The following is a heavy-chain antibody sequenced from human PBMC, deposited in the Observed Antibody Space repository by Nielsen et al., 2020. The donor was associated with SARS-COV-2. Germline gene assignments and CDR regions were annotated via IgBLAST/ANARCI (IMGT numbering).Heavy chain of an antibody. V-gene: IGHV3-9*01. Sequence: SLKISCAASGFTFDDYAMHWVRQAPGKGLEWVSSINWNSGSIGYADSVKGRFTISRDNAKNTLYLQMNSLRAEDTAVYYCARDLIRYYYDSSGYGGMDVWGQGTTVTVSS. CDR2: INWNSGSI. D-gene: IGHD3-22*01. CDR3: ARDLIRYYYDSSGYGGMDV. J-gene: IGHJ6*02. CDR1: GFTFDDYA.